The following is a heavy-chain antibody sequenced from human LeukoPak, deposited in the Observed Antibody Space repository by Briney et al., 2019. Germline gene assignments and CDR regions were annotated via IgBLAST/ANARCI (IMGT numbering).Heavy chain of an antibody. Sequence: GESLKISCKGSGYSFTSYWIGWVRQMPGKGLEWMGIIYPDDSDTRYSPSFQGQVTISADKSISTAYLQWSSLKASDTAMYYCARHRYCSGGSCYSDYWGQGTLVTVSS. CDR3: ARHRYCSGGSCYSDY. CDR1: GYSFTSYW. CDR2: IYPDDSDT. D-gene: IGHD2-15*01. J-gene: IGHJ4*02. V-gene: IGHV5-51*01.